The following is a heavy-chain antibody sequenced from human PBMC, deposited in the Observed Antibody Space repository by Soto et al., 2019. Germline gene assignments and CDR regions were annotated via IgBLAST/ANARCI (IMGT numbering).Heavy chain of an antibody. CDR3: ARVSSWYEFDY. CDR2: VSAYNGDT. D-gene: IGHD6-13*01. Sequence: ASVKVSCKASGYTFTTYGISWVRQAPGQGLEWMGWVSAYNGDTNYAQKLQGRVTMTTDTSTSTAYMELRSLRSDDTAVYYCARVSSWYEFDYWGQGTLVTVSS. CDR1: GYTFTTYG. J-gene: IGHJ4*02. V-gene: IGHV1-18*01.